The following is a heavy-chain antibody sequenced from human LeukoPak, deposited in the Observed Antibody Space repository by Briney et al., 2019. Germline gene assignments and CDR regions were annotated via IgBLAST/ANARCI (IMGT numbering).Heavy chain of an antibody. D-gene: IGHD1-26*01. V-gene: IGHV1-2*02. J-gene: IGHJ5*01. CDR2: VNPNSGDT. CDR1: GYTFTGYY. CDR3: ARASGSYWWFDS. Sequence: ASVKVSCKASGYTFTGYYMHWVRQAPGQGLEWMGCVNPNSGDTNYAQKFQGSVTMTRDTSISTVYMELSRLRSDDTAVYYCARASGSYWWFDSWGQGTLVSVSS.